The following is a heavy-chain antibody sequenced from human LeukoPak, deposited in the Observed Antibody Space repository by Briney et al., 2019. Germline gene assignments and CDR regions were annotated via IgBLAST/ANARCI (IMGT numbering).Heavy chain of an antibody. D-gene: IGHD7-27*01. Sequence: PGGSLRLSCAPSGFTFSSYGMHWVRQAPGKGLEWVSFIRYDGSNKYYADSVKGRFTISRDNSKNTLYLQMSSLRVEDTAVYYCARSSLGDYWGQGTLVTVSS. CDR1: GFTFSSYG. V-gene: IGHV3-30*02. J-gene: IGHJ4*02. CDR3: ARSSLGDY. CDR2: IRYDGSNK.